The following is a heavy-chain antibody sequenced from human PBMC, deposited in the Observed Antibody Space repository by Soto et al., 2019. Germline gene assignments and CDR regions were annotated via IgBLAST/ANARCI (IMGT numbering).Heavy chain of an antibody. CDR3: ARRWGRTFDY. Sequence: SETLSLTCSVSGGSITSGGYYWNWIRQHPGKGLEWIGYIYYGGITYYNPSLKSRITISVDTSKNQFSLKLSSATAADTAVYYCARRWGRTFDYWGQGTLVTVPS. J-gene: IGHJ4*02. CDR2: IYYGGIT. D-gene: IGHD7-27*01. CDR1: GGSITSGGYY. V-gene: IGHV4-31*03.